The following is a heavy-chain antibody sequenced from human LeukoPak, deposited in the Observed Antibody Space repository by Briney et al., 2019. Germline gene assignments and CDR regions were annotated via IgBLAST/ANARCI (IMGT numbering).Heavy chain of an antibody. V-gene: IGHV3-21*01. J-gene: IGHJ3*02. CDR3: ARETQEEAFDI. CDR2: ISSRGNYI. Sequence: PGGSLRLSCAASAFTFSSYSMNGVRQAPGKGLEGVSSISSRGNYIYYADSVKGRFTISRDNAQNSLYLQMNSLRVEDTAVYYCARETQEEAFDIWGQGTMVTVSS. CDR1: AFTFSSYS.